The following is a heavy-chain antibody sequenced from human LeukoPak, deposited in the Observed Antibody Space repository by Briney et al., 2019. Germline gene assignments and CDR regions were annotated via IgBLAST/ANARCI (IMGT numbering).Heavy chain of an antibody. J-gene: IGHJ4*02. CDR3: AKDRPLNWGYYFDY. V-gene: IGHV3-64*04. D-gene: IGHD7-27*01. CDR2: ISSTGHST. Sequence: GGSLRLSCSASGFTFSNYDIHWVRQAPGKGLEYVSAISSTGHSTYYADSVKGRFTISRDTSKNTLYLQMNSLRAEDTAVYYCAKDRPLNWGYYFDYWGQGTLVTVSS. CDR1: GFTFSNYD.